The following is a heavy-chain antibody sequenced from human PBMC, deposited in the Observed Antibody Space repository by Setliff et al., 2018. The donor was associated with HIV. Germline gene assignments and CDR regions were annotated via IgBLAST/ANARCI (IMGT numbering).Heavy chain of an antibody. CDR2: IKQDGSEI. CDR3: ARLRPYNSALDY. Sequence: AGGSLRLSCAASGFTFSAYWMDWVRQAPGKGLEWVATIKQDGSEIYYMDSVKGRFTISRDNARTSLFLEMRSLRPEDTAVYYCARLRPYNSALDYWGQGTLVTVSS. J-gene: IGHJ4*02. CDR1: GFTFSAYW. D-gene: IGHD3-10*01. V-gene: IGHV3-7*01.